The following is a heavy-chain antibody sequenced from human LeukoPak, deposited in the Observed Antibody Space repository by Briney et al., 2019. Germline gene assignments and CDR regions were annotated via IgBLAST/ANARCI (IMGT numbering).Heavy chain of an antibody. V-gene: IGHV3-23*01. CDR2: ITGSGVGT. CDR1: GFTFSSYP. Sequence: PGGSLRLSCAASGFTFSSYPMSWVRQAPGKGLEWVSSITGSGVGTYYADSVQGRFTISRDNSKNTLYLQMNSLRPEDTAMYYCTKEGAAGGKMQFCFDYWGQGTLVTVSS. D-gene: IGHD4-23*01. CDR3: TKEGAAGGKMQFCFDY. J-gene: IGHJ4*02.